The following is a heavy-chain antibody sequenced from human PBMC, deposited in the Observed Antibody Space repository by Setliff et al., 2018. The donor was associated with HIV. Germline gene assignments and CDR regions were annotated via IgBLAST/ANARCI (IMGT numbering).Heavy chain of an antibody. J-gene: IGHJ4*02. Sequence: SETLSLTCAVSGYSLSSDYYWGWIRQPPGKGLEWIADIAYSGTTMYTNYNPSLESRVTVSEDTSRHQFSLKLTSVTADDTAIYYCARGPPFAYWGQGLLVTVSS. CDR2: IAYSGTTMYT. CDR1: GYSLSSDYY. CDR3: ARGPPFAY. V-gene: IGHV4-38-2*01.